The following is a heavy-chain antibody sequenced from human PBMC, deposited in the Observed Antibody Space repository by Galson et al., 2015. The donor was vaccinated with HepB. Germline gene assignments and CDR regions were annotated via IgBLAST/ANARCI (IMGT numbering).Heavy chain of an antibody. CDR3: AREKLDYDFWSGYLN. Sequence: LSLTCTVSGGSISSGSYYWSWIRQPAGKGLEWIGRIYTSGSTNYNPSLKSRVTISVDTSKNQFSLKLSSVTAADTAVYYCAREKLDYDFWSGYLNWGQGTLVTVSS. V-gene: IGHV4-61*02. J-gene: IGHJ4*02. D-gene: IGHD3-3*01. CDR2: IYTSGST. CDR1: GGSISSGSYY.